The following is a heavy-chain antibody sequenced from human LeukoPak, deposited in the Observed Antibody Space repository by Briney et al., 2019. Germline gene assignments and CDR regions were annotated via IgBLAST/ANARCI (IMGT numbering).Heavy chain of an antibody. D-gene: IGHD3-16*02. CDR2: IYYSGST. Sequence: SETLSLTCTVSGGSISSSSYYWGWIRQPPGKGLEWIGSIYYSGSTYYNPSLKSRVTISVDRSKNQFSLKLNSVTAADTAVYYCARDGGLGELSFDYWGQGTLVTVSS. V-gene: IGHV4-39*07. CDR1: GGSISSSSYY. CDR3: ARDGGLGELSFDY. J-gene: IGHJ4*02.